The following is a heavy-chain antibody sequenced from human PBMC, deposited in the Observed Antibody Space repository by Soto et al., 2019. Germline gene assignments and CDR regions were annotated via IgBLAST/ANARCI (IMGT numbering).Heavy chain of an antibody. D-gene: IGHD1-26*01. V-gene: IGHV4-30-4*01. J-gene: IGHJ5*02. CDR1: SGAISSADSY. CDR2: IYYTGSA. CDR3: ASGGSSNWFDP. Sequence: SATLSVTCSVSSGAISSADSYWSWIRQPPGKGLEWIGYIYYTGSAYYNPSLKSRVTMSVDTSKNQFSLKVTSVTAADTAVYYCASGGSSNWFDPWGQGTLVTVS.